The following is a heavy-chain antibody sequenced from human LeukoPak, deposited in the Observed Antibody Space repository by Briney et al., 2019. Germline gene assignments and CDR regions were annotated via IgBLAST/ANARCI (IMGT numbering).Heavy chain of an antibody. V-gene: IGHV3-48*01. Sequence: GGSLRLSCAASGFTFSSYSMNWVRQAAGKGLEWVSYISSDSNTIYYADSVKGRFTISRANAKNSLYLQMNSLRAEDTAVYYCARGLYGDHGGYWGQGTLVTVSS. J-gene: IGHJ4*02. CDR3: ARGLYGDHGGY. CDR2: ISSDSNTI. CDR1: GFTFSSYS. D-gene: IGHD4-17*01.